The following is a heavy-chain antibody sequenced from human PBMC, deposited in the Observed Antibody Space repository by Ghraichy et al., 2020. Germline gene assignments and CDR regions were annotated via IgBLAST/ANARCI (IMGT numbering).Heavy chain of an antibody. CDR1: GGSISSSSYY. V-gene: IGHV4-39*01. J-gene: IGHJ5*02. D-gene: IGHD6-19*01. CDR2: IYYSGST. CDR3: ARPNSSGWNRGGWFDP. Sequence: SETLSLTCTVSGGSISSSSYYWGWIRQPPGKGLEWIGSIYYSGSTYYNPSLKSRVTISVDTSKNQFSLKLSSVTAVDTAVYYCARPNSSGWNRGGWFDPWGQGTLVTVSS.